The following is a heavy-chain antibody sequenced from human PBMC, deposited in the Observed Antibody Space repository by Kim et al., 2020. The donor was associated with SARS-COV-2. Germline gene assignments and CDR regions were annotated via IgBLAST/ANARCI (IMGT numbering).Heavy chain of an antibody. D-gene: IGHD4-17*01. CDR3: ARSYGGNSWFDY. V-gene: IGHV4-59*08. CDR2: IFYSGST. Sequence: SETLSLTCTVSGGSISSYYWSWIRQPPGKGLEWIGYIFYSGSTNYIPSLKSRVTMSVDTSKNQFSLKLSSVTAADTAVYYCARSYGGNSWFDYWGQGTLV. J-gene: IGHJ4*02. CDR1: GGSISSYY.